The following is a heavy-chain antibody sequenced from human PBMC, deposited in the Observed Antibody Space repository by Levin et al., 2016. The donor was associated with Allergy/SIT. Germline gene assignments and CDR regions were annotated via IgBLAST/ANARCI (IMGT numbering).Heavy chain of an antibody. Sequence: GESLKISCTASGFTFGDYAMSWFRQAPGKGLEWVGFIRSKAYGGTTEYAASVKGRFTISRDDSKSIAYLQMNSLKTEDTAVYYCTTMDGSGYFLAESDYWGQGTLVTVSS. CDR1: GFTFGDYA. V-gene: IGHV3-49*03. D-gene: IGHD3-22*01. J-gene: IGHJ4*02. CDR3: TTMDGSGYFLAESDY. CDR2: IRSKAYGGTT.